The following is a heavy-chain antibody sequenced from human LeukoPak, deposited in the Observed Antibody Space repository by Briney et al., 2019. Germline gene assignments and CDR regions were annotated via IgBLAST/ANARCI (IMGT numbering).Heavy chain of an antibody. Sequence: SETLSLTCTVSGGSISSSSYYWSWIRQPPGKGLEWIGEINHSGSTNYNPSLKSRVTISVDTSKNQFSLKLSSVTAADTAVYYCARGPPAPHFDYWGQGTLVTVSS. CDR2: INHSGST. CDR1: GGSISSSSYY. CDR3: ARGPPAPHFDY. J-gene: IGHJ4*02. V-gene: IGHV4-39*07.